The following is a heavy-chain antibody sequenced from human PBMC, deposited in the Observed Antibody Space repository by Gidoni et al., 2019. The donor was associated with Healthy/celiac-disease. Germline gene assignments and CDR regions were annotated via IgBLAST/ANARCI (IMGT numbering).Heavy chain of an antibody. CDR2: IYPGDSDT. CDR1: GYSFPSDW. Sequence: ELQLVQSGAEVKKPGESMTISCQGSGYSFPSDWIGWVRQMPGKGLEWMGIIYPGDSDTRYSPSFQGQVTISADKSISTAYLQWSSLKASDTAMYCCARHYSNPVLNYGMDVWGQGTTVTVSS. V-gene: IGHV5-51*01. D-gene: IGHD4-4*01. CDR3: ARHYSNPVLNYGMDV. J-gene: IGHJ6*02.